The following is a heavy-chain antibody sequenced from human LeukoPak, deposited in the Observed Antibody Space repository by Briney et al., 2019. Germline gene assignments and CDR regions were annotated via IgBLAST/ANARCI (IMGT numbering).Heavy chain of an antibody. CDR3: ARAQRGPYYDILTGYYSPFFDY. Sequence: SETLSLTCTVSGGSISSSSYYWGWIRQPPGKGLEWIGSIYYSGSTYYNPSLKSRVTISVDTSKNQFSLKLSSVTAADTGVYYCARAQRGPYYDILTGYYSPFFDYWGQGTLVTVSS. D-gene: IGHD3-9*01. CDR2: IYYSGST. CDR1: GGSISSSSYY. V-gene: IGHV4-39*07. J-gene: IGHJ4*02.